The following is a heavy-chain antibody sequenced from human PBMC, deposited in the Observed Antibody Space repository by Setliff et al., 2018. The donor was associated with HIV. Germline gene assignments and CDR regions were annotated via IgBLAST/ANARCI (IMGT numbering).Heavy chain of an antibody. J-gene: IGHJ5*02. CDR2: IYSSGNT. Sequence: PSETLSLTCTVSGGSISSSNYYWGWIRQPPGKGLEWIGSIYSSGNTYYNPSLQSRLTISRDTSRNQFSLKLSSVTAADTAVYYCARHRGVRYNSGWYGIARFDPWGQGTLVTVS. V-gene: IGHV4-39*01. CDR1: GGSISSSNYY. D-gene: IGHD6-19*01. CDR3: ARHRGVRYNSGWYGIARFDP.